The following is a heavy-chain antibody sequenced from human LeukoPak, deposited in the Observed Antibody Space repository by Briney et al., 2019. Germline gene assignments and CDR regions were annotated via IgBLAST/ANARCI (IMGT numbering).Heavy chain of an antibody. V-gene: IGHV1-69*10. CDR3: ASYIVATSGFGDGVGPMDV. J-gene: IGHJ6*03. CDR1: GVTISSYA. CDR2: IIPILGTA. D-gene: IGHD5-12*01. Sequence: SVKVSCKATGVTISSYAISWVRQAPGQGIEWMGGIIPILGTANYAQKFQGRVTITADKSTSTAYMELSSLRSEDTAVYYCASYIVATSGFGDGVGPMDVWGKGTTVTVSS.